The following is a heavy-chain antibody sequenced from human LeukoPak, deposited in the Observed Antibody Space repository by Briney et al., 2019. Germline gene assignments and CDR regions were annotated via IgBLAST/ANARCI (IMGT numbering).Heavy chain of an antibody. CDR2: IYYSGST. CDR3: ASLEAMAEDAFDI. J-gene: IGHJ3*02. V-gene: IGHV4-39*01. CDR1: GGSISSSSYY. D-gene: IGHD5-24*01. Sequence: PETLSLTXTVSGGSISSSSYYWGWIRQPPGKGLEWIGSIYYSGSTYYNPSLKSRVTISVDTSKNQFSLKLSSVTAADTAVYYCASLEAMAEDAFDIWGQGTMVTVSS.